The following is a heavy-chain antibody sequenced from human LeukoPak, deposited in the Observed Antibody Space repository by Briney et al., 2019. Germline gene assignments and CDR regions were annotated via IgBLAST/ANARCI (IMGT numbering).Heavy chain of an antibody. Sequence: PSETLSLTCTVSGGSIRSSHWSWIRQPAGKGLEWIAIIYNSGGTNYNPSLKSRVTISRDTFKNQFSLTLTSVTAADTAVYYCASDLTVPPYNWFDPWGQGTLVTVSS. V-gene: IGHV4-4*07. J-gene: IGHJ5*02. CDR1: GGSIRSSH. CDR3: ASDLTVPPYNWFDP. D-gene: IGHD7-27*01. CDR2: IYNSGGT.